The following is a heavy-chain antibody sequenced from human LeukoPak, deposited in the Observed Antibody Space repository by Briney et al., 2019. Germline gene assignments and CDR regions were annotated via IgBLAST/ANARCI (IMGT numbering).Heavy chain of an antibody. V-gene: IGHV3-30-3*01. Sequence: GGSLRLSCAASGFTFSSYAMHWVRQAPGKGLEWVAVISYDGSNKYYADSVKGRFTISRDNSKNTLYLQMNSLRAEDTAVYCCARSRGRYCSSTSCYTAFDYWGQGTLVTVSS. CDR3: ARSRGRYCSSTSCYTAFDY. CDR1: GFTFSSYA. CDR2: ISYDGSNK. J-gene: IGHJ4*02. D-gene: IGHD2-2*02.